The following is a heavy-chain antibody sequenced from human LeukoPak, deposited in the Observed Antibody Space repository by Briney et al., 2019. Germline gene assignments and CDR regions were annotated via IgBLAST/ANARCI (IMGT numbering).Heavy chain of an antibody. Sequence: GGSLRLSCAASGFTFSSYGMHWVRQAPGKGLEWVAVIWYDGSNKYHADSVKGRFTISRDNPKNTLYLQMNSLRAEDTAVYYCARDDYSSSSIDYWGQGTLVTVSS. CDR3: ARDDYSSSSIDY. CDR1: GFTFSSYG. V-gene: IGHV3-33*01. J-gene: IGHJ4*02. CDR2: IWYDGSNK. D-gene: IGHD6-6*01.